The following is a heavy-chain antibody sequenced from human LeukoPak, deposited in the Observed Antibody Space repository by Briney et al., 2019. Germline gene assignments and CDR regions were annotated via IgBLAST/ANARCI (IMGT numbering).Heavy chain of an antibody. CDR3: ARDRVYSSGWYSAFDI. CDR2: IWYDGSNK. Sequence: GGSLRLPCAASGFTFSSYSVHWVRQAPGKGLEWVAVIWYDGSNKYYADSVKGRFTISRDNSKNTLYLQMNSLRAEDTAVYYCARDRVYSSGWYSAFDIWGQGTMVTVSS. D-gene: IGHD6-19*01. V-gene: IGHV3-33*01. J-gene: IGHJ3*02. CDR1: GFTFSSYS.